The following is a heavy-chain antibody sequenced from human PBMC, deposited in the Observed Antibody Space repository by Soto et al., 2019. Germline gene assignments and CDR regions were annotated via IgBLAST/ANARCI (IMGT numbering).Heavy chain of an antibody. CDR1: GGSISSSSYY. CDR3: ARTDGEQQLDTYYYYYYMDV. J-gene: IGHJ6*03. V-gene: IGHV4-39*01. CDR2: IYYSGST. D-gene: IGHD6-13*01. Sequence: TSETLSLTCTVSGGSISSSSYYWGWIRQPPGKGLEWIGSIYYSGSTYYNPSLKSRVTISVDTSKNQFSLKLSSVTAADTAVYYCARTDGEQQLDTYYYYYYMDVWGKGTTVTVSS.